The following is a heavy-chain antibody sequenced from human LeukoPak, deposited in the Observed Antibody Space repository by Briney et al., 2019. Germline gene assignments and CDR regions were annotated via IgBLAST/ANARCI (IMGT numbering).Heavy chain of an antibody. V-gene: IGHV3-53*01. D-gene: IGHD6-19*01. CDR2: IYSGGST. J-gene: IGHJ4*02. CDR3: ARSMCSSGWHFDY. CDR1: GFIVSSSY. Sequence: GGSLKLSCAASGFIVSSSYMSWVRQAPGKGLEWVSVIYSGGSTYSADSVKGRFTISRDISNNTLYLHMNSLRAEDTAVYYCARSMCSSGWHFDYWGQGTLVTVSS.